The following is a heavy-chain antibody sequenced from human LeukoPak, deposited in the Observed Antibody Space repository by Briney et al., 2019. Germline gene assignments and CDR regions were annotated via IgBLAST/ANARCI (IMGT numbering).Heavy chain of an antibody. V-gene: IGHV1-8*01. CDR1: GYTFTSYE. CDR2: MSPNSGNT. Sequence: GASVKVSCKASGYTFTSYEINWLRQATGQGLEWMGWMSPNSGNTGYAQKFQGRFTMTSNISISTAYMELSSLRSEDTAVYYCARRSVFMIRAGSWGQGTRVTVSS. CDR3: ARRSVFMIRAGS. D-gene: IGHD3-16*01. J-gene: IGHJ5*02.